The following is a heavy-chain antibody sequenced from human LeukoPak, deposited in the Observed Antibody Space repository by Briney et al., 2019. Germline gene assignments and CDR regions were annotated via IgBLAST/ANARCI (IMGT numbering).Heavy chain of an antibody. J-gene: IGHJ4*02. CDR3: ARSTGIAAAAFGI. Sequence: PSETLSLTCTVSGGSISSYYWSWIRQPPGTGLEWIGYIYYSGSTNYNPSLKSRVTISVDTSKNQFSLKLSSVTAADTAVYYCARSTGIAAAAFGIWGQGTLVTVSS. CDR2: IYYSGST. D-gene: IGHD6-13*01. CDR1: GGSISSYY. V-gene: IGHV4-59*01.